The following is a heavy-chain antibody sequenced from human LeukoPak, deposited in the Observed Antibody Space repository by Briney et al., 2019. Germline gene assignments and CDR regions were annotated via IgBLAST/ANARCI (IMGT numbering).Heavy chain of an antibody. Sequence: SVKVSCKASGYTFTSYGISWVRQAPGQGLEWMGGIIPIFGTANYAQKFQGRVTITADKSTSTAYMELSSLRSEDTAVYYCARGIAVAGRPPYFDYWGQGTLVTVSS. CDR1: GYTFTSYG. V-gene: IGHV1-69*06. CDR3: ARGIAVAGRPPYFDY. D-gene: IGHD6-19*01. J-gene: IGHJ4*02. CDR2: IIPIFGTA.